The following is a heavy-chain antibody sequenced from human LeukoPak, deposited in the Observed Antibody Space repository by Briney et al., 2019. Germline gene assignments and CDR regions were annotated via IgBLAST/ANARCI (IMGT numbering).Heavy chain of an antibody. CDR2: INHSGST. CDR1: GGSFSGYY. J-gene: IGHJ3*02. D-gene: IGHD4-17*01. CDR3: ASHTAPDAFDI. Sequence: PSETLSLTCAVYGGSFSGYYWSWIRQPPGKGLEWIGEINHSGSTNYNPSLKSRVTISVDTSKNQFSLKLSSVTAADTAVYYCASHTAPDAFDIWGQGTMVTVSS. V-gene: IGHV4-34*01.